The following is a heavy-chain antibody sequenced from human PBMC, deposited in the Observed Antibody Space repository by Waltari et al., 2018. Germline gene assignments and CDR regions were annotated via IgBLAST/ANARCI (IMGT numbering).Heavy chain of an antibody. Sequence: EVQLVESGGGLIQPGGSLRLSCAASGFTVSSNYMSWVRQAPGKGLEWVSVIYGGVSTYYADSVKGRFTISRDNSKNTLYLQMNSLRAEDTAVYYCAGSYSGSYHYFDYWGQGTLVTVSS. CDR3: AGSYSGSYHYFDY. V-gene: IGHV3-53*01. J-gene: IGHJ4*02. D-gene: IGHD1-26*01. CDR2: IYGGVST. CDR1: GFTVSSNY.